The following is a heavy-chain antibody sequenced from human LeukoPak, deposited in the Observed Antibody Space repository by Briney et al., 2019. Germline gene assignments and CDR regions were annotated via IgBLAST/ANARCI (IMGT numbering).Heavy chain of an antibody. CDR1: GFTFTTYA. Sequence: GGSLRLSCTASGFTFTTYAMTWVRQAPGKGLEWVSAIVSSGATTFYAGSVKGRFTSSRDNSKNMLHLQMDSLRAEDTAIYYCVRGITSSDYWGQGTLVTVSS. CDR2: IVSSGATT. D-gene: IGHD3-10*01. V-gene: IGHV3-23*01. J-gene: IGHJ4*02. CDR3: VRGITSSDY.